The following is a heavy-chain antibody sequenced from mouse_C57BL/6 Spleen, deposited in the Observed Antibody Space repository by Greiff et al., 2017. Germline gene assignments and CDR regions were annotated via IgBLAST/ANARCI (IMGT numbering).Heavy chain of an antibody. Sequence: VQLQQSGAELVRPGASVKLSCTASGFNIKDDYMHWVKQRPEQGLEWIGWIDPENGDTEYASKFQGKATITADTSSNTAYLQLSSLTSEDTAVYYCTTRVYGNYRYFDYWGQGTTLTVSS. CDR1: GFNIKDDY. V-gene: IGHV14-4*01. D-gene: IGHD2-1*01. J-gene: IGHJ2*01. CDR2: IDPENGDT. CDR3: TTRVYGNYRYFDY.